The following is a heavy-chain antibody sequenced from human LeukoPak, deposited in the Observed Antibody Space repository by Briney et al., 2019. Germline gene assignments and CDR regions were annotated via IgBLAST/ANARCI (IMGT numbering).Heavy chain of an antibody. CDR2: IYSGGST. Sequence: GGSLRLSCAASGFTVSSNSMSWVRQAPGKGLEWVSVIYSGGSTYYADSVKGRITISRHNSKNTLDLQMNSLRAEDTAVYYCARDRCGGSCYSDYWGQGTLVTVSS. D-gene: IGHD2-15*01. CDR1: GFTVSSNS. V-gene: IGHV3-53*04. CDR3: ARDRCGGSCYSDY. J-gene: IGHJ4*02.